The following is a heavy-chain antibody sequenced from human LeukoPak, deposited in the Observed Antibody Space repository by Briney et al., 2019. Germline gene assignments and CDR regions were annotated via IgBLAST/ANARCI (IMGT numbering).Heavy chain of an antibody. CDR3: ARVSTYGCSSTTCLVFDI. Sequence: ASVKVSCKASGYTFTAYYMHWVRQAPGQGLEWMGWINSNSGGTNYAQKFQGRVTITRDTSVTTAYMEVSRLTSDDTAVYYCARVSTYGCSSTTCLVFDIWGQGTVVTVSS. V-gene: IGHV1-2*02. CDR2: INSNSGGT. CDR1: GYTFTAYY. J-gene: IGHJ3*02. D-gene: IGHD2/OR15-2a*01.